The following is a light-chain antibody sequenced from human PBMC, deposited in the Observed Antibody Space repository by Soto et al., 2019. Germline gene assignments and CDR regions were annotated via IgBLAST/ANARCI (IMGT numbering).Light chain of an antibody. CDR1: SGDVGRYNY. Sequence: QSALTQPPSASGSPGQSVSISCTGTSGDVGRYNYVSWYQQHPGKAPQLMIYEVSKRPSGVPDRFSGSKSGNTASLTVTGLQSEDEADYYCSSYAGSNNVVFGTGTKVTVL. CDR2: EVS. J-gene: IGLJ1*01. CDR3: SSYAGSNNVV. V-gene: IGLV2-8*01.